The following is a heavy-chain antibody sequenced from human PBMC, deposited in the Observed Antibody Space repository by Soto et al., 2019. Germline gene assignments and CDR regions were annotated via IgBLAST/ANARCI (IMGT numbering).Heavy chain of an antibody. D-gene: IGHD3-22*01. J-gene: IGHJ4*02. Sequence: GGSLRLSCAASGFTFSSYAMSWVRQAPGKGLEWVSAISGSGGSTYYADSVKGRFTISRDNSKNTLYLQMNSLRAEDTAVYYCAKDPGDSSGYYGFDYWGQGTLVTVSS. CDR1: GFTFSSYA. CDR3: AKDPGDSSGYYGFDY. CDR2: ISGSGGST. V-gene: IGHV3-23*01.